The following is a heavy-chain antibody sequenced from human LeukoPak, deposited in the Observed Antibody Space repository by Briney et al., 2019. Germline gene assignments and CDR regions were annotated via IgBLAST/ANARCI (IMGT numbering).Heavy chain of an antibody. CDR1: GYTFTSYD. CDR2: MNPNSGNT. Sequence: GASVKVSCKASGYTFTSYDINWVRQATGQGLEWMGWMNPNSGNTGYAQKFQGRVTITRNTSISTAYMELSSLRSEDTAVYYCARAGYSSSWYVVRYYYYYYYMDVWGKGTTVTVSS. J-gene: IGHJ6*03. D-gene: IGHD6-13*01. CDR3: ARAGYSSSWYVVRYYYYYYYMDV. V-gene: IGHV1-8*03.